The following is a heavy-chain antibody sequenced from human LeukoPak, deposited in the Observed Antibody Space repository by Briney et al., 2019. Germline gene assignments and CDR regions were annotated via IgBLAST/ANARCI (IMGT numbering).Heavy chain of an antibody. CDR1: GYTFTGYY. D-gene: IGHD6-19*01. V-gene: IGHV1-2*02. CDR2: INPNSGGT. CDR3: ARVPVIAVAGGLLDP. Sequence: ASVKVSCKASGYTFTGYYMHWVRQAPGQGLEWMGWINPNSGGTNYAQKFQGRVTMTRDTSISTAYMELSRLRSDDTAVYYCARVPVIAVAGGLLDPWGQGTLVTVSS. J-gene: IGHJ5*02.